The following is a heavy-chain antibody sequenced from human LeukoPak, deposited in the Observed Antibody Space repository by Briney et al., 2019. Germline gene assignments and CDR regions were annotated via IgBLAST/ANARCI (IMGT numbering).Heavy chain of an antibody. V-gene: IGHV3-13*01. D-gene: IGHD5-18*01. CDR1: GFTFIDYD. Sequence: PGGSLRLSCAASGFTFIDYDMHWVRQVIGKGLEWVSAIGIRGDTHYSGSVKGRFTIPRENAESSLYLQMNSLRAEDTAVYYCARGGIQAPGIDEFDYWGQGTLVTVSS. J-gene: IGHJ4*02. CDR3: ARGGIQAPGIDEFDY. CDR2: IGIRGDT.